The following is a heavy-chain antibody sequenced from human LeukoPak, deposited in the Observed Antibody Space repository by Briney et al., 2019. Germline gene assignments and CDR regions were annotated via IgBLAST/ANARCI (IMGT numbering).Heavy chain of an antibody. CDR3: ARDGDTVLTRGYYYYMDV. Sequence: GGSPRLSCAASGFTFDDYGMSWVRQAPGKGLEWVSGINWNGGSTGYADSVKGRFTISRDNAKNSLYLQMNSLRAEDTALYYCARDGDTVLTRGYYYYMDVWGKGTTVTVSS. CDR1: GFTFDDYG. D-gene: IGHD4-23*01. V-gene: IGHV3-20*04. J-gene: IGHJ6*03. CDR2: INWNGGST.